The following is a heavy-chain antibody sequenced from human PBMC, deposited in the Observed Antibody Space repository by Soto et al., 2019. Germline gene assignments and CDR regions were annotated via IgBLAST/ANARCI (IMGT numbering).Heavy chain of an antibody. Sequence: GGSLRLSCAASGFTFSSYAMHWVRQAPGKGLEWVAVISYDGSNKYYADSVKGRFTISRDNSKNTLYLQMNSLRAEDTAVYYCARGGGYCSGGSCYYFDYWGQGTLVTVSS. CDR3: ARGGGYCSGGSCYYFDY. CDR1: GFTFSSYA. D-gene: IGHD2-15*01. CDR2: ISYDGSNK. V-gene: IGHV3-30*04. J-gene: IGHJ4*02.